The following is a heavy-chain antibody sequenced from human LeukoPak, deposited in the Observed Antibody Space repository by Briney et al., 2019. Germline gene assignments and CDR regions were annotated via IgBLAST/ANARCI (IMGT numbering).Heavy chain of an antibody. V-gene: IGHV4-4*07. J-gene: IGHJ4*02. CDR1: GDSISGYS. CDR2: AYITGST. D-gene: IGHD3-10*01. CDR3: AREERSASSYWFGDS. Sequence: PSETLSLTCTVSGDSISGYSWSWIRQPAGKGLEWIGRAYITGSTSYNPSLKSRVTMSVDTSKNQFSLRLNSVTAADTAVYYCAREERSASSYWFGDSWGQGTLVTVSS.